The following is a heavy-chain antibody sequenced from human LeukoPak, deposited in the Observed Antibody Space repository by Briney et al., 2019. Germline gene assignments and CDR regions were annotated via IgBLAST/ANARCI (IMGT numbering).Heavy chain of an antibody. J-gene: IGHJ4*02. Sequence: GGSLRLSCAASGFTVSSNYMSWVRQAPGKGLEWVSVIYSGGSTYYADSVKGRFTISRDNSKNTLYLQMNSLRAEDTAVYYCARARGYGYGAFDYWGQGTLVTVSS. CDR1: GFTVSSNY. V-gene: IGHV3-66*02. CDR3: ARARGYGYGAFDY. D-gene: IGHD5-18*01. CDR2: IYSGGST.